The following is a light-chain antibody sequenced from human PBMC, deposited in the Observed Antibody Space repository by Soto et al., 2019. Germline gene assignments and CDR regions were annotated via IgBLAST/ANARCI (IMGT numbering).Light chain of an antibody. Sequence: EIQMTKSPSTLSPSVGDRVTITCRASQSISSWLAWYQHKPGKAPKLVIYKASSLESGVPSRFSGSGSGTEFTLTISSLQADDFASYYCQQYNCYLYTFGQGTRLEIK. V-gene: IGKV1-5*03. J-gene: IGKJ5*01. CDR2: KAS. CDR1: QSISSW. CDR3: QQYNCYLYT.